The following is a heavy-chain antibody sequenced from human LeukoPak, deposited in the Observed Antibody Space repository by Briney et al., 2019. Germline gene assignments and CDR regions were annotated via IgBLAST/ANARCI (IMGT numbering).Heavy chain of an antibody. CDR1: GYTFTGYY. CDR2: INPNSGDT. V-gene: IGHV1-2*02. Sequence: GASVKVSCKASGYTFTGYYMHWVRQAPGQGLEWMGWINPNSGDTNYAQKFQGRVTMTRDTSISTAYMELSRLRSDDTAVYYCARGSSWFGEFVAPDYWGQGTLVTVSS. CDR3: ARGSSWFGEFVAPDY. D-gene: IGHD3-10*01. J-gene: IGHJ4*02.